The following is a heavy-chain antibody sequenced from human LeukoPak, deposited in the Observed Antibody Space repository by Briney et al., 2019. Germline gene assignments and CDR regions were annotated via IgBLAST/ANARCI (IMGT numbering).Heavy chain of an antibody. J-gene: IGHJ4*02. V-gene: IGHV3-7*01. CDR3: ALYYYTSALAF. CDR2: MNQDGSER. CDR1: GITFSSYW. Sequence: GGSLRLSCVASGITFSSYWMSWVRQAPGKGPEWVANMNQDGSERYLLDSVKGRFTISRDNAKNSLYLQMNSLRAEDTAIYYCALYYYTSALAFWGQGTQVTVSS. D-gene: IGHD3-10*01.